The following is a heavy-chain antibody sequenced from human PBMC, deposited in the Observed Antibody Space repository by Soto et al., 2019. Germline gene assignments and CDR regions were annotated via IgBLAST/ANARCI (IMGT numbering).Heavy chain of an antibody. CDR1: GFTFSSYW. Sequence: HPGGSLRLSCAASGFTFSSYWMHWVRQAPGKGLVWFSRINSDGSSTFYADSVKGRFTISRDNAKNTLYLQMNSLRAEDTAVYYCARDFGYWGQGTLVTVSS. J-gene: IGHJ4*02. V-gene: IGHV3-74*01. D-gene: IGHD3-10*01. CDR3: ARDFGY. CDR2: INSDGSST.